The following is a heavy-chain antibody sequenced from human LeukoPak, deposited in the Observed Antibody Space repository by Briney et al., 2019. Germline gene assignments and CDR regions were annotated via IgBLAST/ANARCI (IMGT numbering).Heavy chain of an antibody. CDR1: GYSFTSYW. Sequence: GESLKISCKGSGYSFTSYWIGWVRQMPGKGLEWMGIIYPGDSDTRYSPSFQGQVTISADKSISTAYLQWSSLKAPDAAMYYCARRYSSSWVYYFDYWGQGTLVTVSS. J-gene: IGHJ4*02. D-gene: IGHD6-13*01. CDR3: ARRYSSSWVYYFDY. CDR2: IYPGDSDT. V-gene: IGHV5-51*01.